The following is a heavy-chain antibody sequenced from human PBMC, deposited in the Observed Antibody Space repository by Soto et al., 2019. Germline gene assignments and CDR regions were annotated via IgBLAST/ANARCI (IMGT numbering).Heavy chain of an antibody. Sequence: QIQLVQSGPEVKKPGASVRVSCKASGYTFSEHGFSWVRQGPGQGLEWLGWISAYTGVTDYAQKFQGRPNLTTGTSTSTADMELRSLRSDDTAVYYCATDRHRLAQQFNGVSWGQGTLVTVSS. J-gene: IGHJ5*02. D-gene: IGHD2-8*01. CDR2: ISAYTGVT. CDR1: GYTFSEHG. V-gene: IGHV1-18*01. CDR3: ATDRHRLAQQFNGVS.